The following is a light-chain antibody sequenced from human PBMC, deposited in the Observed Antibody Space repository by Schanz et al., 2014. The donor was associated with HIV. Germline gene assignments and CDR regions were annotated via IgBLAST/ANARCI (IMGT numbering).Light chain of an antibody. CDR1: QSFSNN. CDR3: QQSYSTPRT. J-gene: IGKJ1*01. CDR2: AAS. Sequence: DIQLTQSPSSLSASVGDRVTITCRASQSFSNNLNWYQQKPGKAPNLLIYAASSLQGAVPSRFSGSGSGTDFTLTISSLQPEDFATYYCQQSYSTPRTFGQGTKVEIK. V-gene: IGKV1-39*01.